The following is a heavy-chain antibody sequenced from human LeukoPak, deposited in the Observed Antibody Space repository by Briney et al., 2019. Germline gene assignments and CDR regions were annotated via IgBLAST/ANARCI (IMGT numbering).Heavy chain of an antibody. V-gene: IGHV3-21*01. D-gene: IGHD6-19*01. CDR2: ISSSSSYI. J-gene: IGHJ4*02. CDR3: ARDSSIAVAGQDY. Sequence: GGSLRLSRAASGFTFSSYSMNWVRQAPGKGLEWVSSISSSSSYIYYADSVKGRFTISRDNAKNSLYLQMNSLRAEDTAVYYCARDSSIAVAGQDYWGQGTLVTVSS. CDR1: GFTFSSYS.